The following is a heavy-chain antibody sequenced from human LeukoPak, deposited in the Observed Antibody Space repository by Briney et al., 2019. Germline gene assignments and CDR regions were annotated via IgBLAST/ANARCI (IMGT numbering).Heavy chain of an antibody. CDR1: GGSISSSSYY. D-gene: IGHD6-19*01. J-gene: IGHJ4*02. Sequence: SETLSLTCTVSGGSISSSSYYWGWIRQPPGKGLEWIGSIYYSGSTYDNPSLKSRVTISVDTSKNQFSLKLSSVTAADTAVYYCARQVDSSGWYFYFDYWGQGTLVTVSS. V-gene: IGHV4-39*01. CDR3: ARQVDSSGWYFYFDY. CDR2: IYYSGST.